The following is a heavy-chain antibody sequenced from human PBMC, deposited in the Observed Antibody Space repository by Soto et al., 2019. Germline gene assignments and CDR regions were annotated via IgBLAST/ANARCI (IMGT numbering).Heavy chain of an antibody. J-gene: IGHJ4*02. CDR3: ARDTLWDTAMGVFDH. D-gene: IGHD5-18*01. CDR1: GFSFSTSW. Sequence: GGSLRLSCVVSGFSFSTSWMGWVRQAPGNGLEWVATINEDGSETHYVDSVKGRFTISRDSAMNSVSLQMNSLRAEDTAVYYCARDTLWDTAMGVFDHWGQGTLVTVSS. CDR2: INEDGSET. V-gene: IGHV3-7*03.